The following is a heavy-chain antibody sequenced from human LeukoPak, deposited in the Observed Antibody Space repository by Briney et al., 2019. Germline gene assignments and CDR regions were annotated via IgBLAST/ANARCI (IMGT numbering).Heavy chain of an antibody. Sequence: SETLSLTCTVSGGSISSYYWSWIRQPPGKGLEWIGYIYYSGSTNYNPSLKSRVTISVDTSKDQFSLKLSSVTAADTAVYYCARGVDVAATQYAYWGQGTLVTVSS. V-gene: IGHV4-59*01. J-gene: IGHJ4*02. CDR3: ARGVDVAATQYAY. CDR1: GGSISSYY. D-gene: IGHD2-15*01. CDR2: IYYSGST.